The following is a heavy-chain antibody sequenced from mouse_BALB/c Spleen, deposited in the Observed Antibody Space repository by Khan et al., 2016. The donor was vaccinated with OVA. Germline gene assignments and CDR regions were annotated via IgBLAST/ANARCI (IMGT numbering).Heavy chain of an antibody. CDR2: ISYSGST. J-gene: IGHJ4*01. CDR1: GYSITSDYA. D-gene: IGHD4-1*01. CDR3: ASELGRYYAMDY. Sequence: EVELVASGPGLVKPSQSLSLTCTVTGYSITSDYAWNWIRQFPGNKLEWMGYISYSGSTTYNPSLKSRISITRDTSKDQFFLQLKSVTSEDTATYYCASELGRYYAMDYWGQGTSVTVSS. V-gene: IGHV3-2*02.